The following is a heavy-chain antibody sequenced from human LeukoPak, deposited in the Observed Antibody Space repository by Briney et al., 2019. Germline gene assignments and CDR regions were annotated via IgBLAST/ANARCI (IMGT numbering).Heavy chain of an antibody. CDR3: ARGSASHASVLRFLPVGY. J-gene: IGHJ4*02. Sequence: GSVKVSCKASVYTFTSYYMHWVRQAPGQGLEWMGIINPSGGSTSYAQKFQGRVTMTRDTSTSTVYMELSSLRSEDTAVYYCARGSASHASVLRFLPVGYWGQGTLVTVSS. D-gene: IGHD3-3*01. CDR2: INPSGGST. CDR1: VYTFTSYY. V-gene: IGHV1-46*01.